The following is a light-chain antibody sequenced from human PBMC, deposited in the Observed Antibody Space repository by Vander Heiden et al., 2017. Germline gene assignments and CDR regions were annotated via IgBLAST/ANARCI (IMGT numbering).Light chain of an antibody. CDR2: QDT. V-gene: IGLV3-1*01. J-gene: IGLJ2*01. CDR1: NLGNKY. CDR3: QAWDDSAAVV. Sequence: SYELTQPPSVSVSPGQTASITCSGDNLGNKYACWYQQRPGQSPVLVIYQDTKRPSEIPERFSGSNSGNTATLTISGTQAMDEADYYCQAWDDSAAVVFGGGTKLTVL.